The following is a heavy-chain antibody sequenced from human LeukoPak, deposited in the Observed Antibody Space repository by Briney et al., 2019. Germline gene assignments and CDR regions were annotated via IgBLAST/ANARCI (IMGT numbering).Heavy chain of an antibody. D-gene: IGHD6-13*01. CDR2: IWYDGSNK. V-gene: IGHV3-33*01. CDR1: GFTFSSYG. CDR3: TTVLRQLVR. J-gene: IGHJ4*02. Sequence: QSGGSLRLSCAASGFTFSSYGMHWVRQAPGKGLEWVAVIWYDGSNKYYADSVKGRFTISRDNSKNTLYLQMNSLKTEDTAVYYCTTVLRQLVRWGQGTLVTVSS.